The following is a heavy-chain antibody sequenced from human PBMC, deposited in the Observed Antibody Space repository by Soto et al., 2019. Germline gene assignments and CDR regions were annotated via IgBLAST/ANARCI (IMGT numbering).Heavy chain of an antibody. CDR2: ISYDGSNK. CDR3: AIAWSGFGATGPY. J-gene: IGHJ4*02. Sequence: GGSLRLSCAASGFTFSSYGMHWVRQAPGKGLEWVAVISYDGSNKYYADSVKGRFTISRDNSKNTLYLQMNSLRAEDTAVYYCAIAWSGFGATGPYWGQGTLVTVSS. D-gene: IGHD3-3*01. CDR1: GFTFSSYG. V-gene: IGHV3-30*03.